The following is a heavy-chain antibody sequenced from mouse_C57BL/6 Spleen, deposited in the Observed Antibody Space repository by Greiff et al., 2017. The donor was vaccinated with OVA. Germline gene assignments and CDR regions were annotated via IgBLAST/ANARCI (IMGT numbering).Heavy chain of an antibody. V-gene: IGHV5-16*01. CDR3: AREEDPYYFDY. CDR2: INYDGSST. J-gene: IGHJ2*01. Sequence: EVQLVESEGGLVQPGSSMKLSCTASGFTFSDYYMAWVRQVPEKGLEWVANINYDGSSTYYLDSLKSRFIISRDNAKNILYLQMSSLKSEDTATYYCAREEDPYYFDYWGQGTTLTVSS. CDR1: GFTFSDYY.